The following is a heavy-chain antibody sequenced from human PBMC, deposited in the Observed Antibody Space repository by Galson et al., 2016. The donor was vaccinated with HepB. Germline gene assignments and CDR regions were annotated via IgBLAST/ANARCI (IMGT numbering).Heavy chain of an antibody. CDR3: ARDGDANYTPYHGMQV. D-gene: IGHD4/OR15-4a*01. V-gene: IGHV3-33*01. CDR1: GFTFSNYG. J-gene: IGHJ6*02. Sequence: SLRLSCAASGFTFSNYGIHWVRQAPGKGLEWVAVLWYDGSKKYYADSVKGRFTISRDNSKNTLYLQMDSLRVEDTVVYYCARDGDANYTPYHGMQVWGQGTTVIVSS. CDR2: LWYDGSKK.